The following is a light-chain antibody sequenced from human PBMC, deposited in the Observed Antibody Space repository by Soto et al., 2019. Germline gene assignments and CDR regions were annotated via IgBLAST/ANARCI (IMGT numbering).Light chain of an antibody. CDR1: QSISSW. CDR3: QQYNSYLFA. Sequence: DIQMTQSPSTLSASVGDRVTITCRASQSISSWLAWYQQKPGKAPKLLIYDASSLESGVPSRFSGSASGTEFPLTISSLQPDDFATYYCQQYNSYLFAFGPGTKVDIK. J-gene: IGKJ3*01. V-gene: IGKV1-5*01. CDR2: DAS.